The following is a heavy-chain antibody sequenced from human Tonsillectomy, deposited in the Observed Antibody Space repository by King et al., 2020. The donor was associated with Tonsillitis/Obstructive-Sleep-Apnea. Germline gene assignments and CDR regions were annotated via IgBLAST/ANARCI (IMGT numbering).Heavy chain of an antibody. Sequence: FTLKESGPTLVKPTQTLTLTCTFSGFSLSTSGVGVGWIRQPPGKALEWLALIYWDDDKRYSPSLKSRLTITKDTSKNQVVLTMTNMDPVDTATYYCAHVPVVPAATNYFDYWGQGTLVTVSS. CDR1: GFSLSTSGVG. J-gene: IGHJ4*02. CDR2: IYWDDDK. V-gene: IGHV2-5*02. CDR3: AHVPVVPAATNYFDY. D-gene: IGHD2-2*01.